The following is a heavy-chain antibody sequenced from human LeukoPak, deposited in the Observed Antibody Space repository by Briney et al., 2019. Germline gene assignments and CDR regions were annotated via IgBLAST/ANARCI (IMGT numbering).Heavy chain of an antibody. J-gene: IGHJ4*02. Sequence: GGSLRLSCAASGFTFSSYSMNWVRQAPGKGLEWVSSISSSSSYIYYADSVKGRFTISGDNAKNSLYLQMNSLRAEDTAVYYCARDLVEPPRTCYFDYWGQGTLVTVSS. CDR2: ISSSSSYI. CDR3: ARDLVEPPRTCYFDY. V-gene: IGHV3-21*01. D-gene: IGHD1-26*01. CDR1: GFTFSSYS.